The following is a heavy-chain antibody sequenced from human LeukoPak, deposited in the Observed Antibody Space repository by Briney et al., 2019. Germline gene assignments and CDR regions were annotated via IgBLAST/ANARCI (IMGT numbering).Heavy chain of an antibody. CDR3: ARVPTYYYDSSGYRLRGAFDI. Sequence: ASVKVSCKASGYTFTGYYMHWVRQAPGQGHEWMGWINPNSGGTNYAQKFQGRVTMTRDTSISTAYMELSRLRSDDTAVYYCARVPTYYYDSSGYRLRGAFDIWGQGTMVTVSS. D-gene: IGHD3-22*01. CDR1: GYTFTGYY. V-gene: IGHV1-2*02. CDR2: INPNSGGT. J-gene: IGHJ3*02.